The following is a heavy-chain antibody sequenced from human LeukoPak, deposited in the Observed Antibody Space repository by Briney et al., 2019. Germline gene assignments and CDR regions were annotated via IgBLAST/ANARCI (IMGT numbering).Heavy chain of an antibody. Sequence: PGGSLRLSCAAHRLHFSDYWMSWVPQAPGKGLERVAHIRQDGLRQDYVESVKDRFSISRENGKNAVYLQMNSVRAEDTAIYYWASTFPSCGGRSCALGGQGTLVSVSS. D-gene: IGHD2-15*01. CDR3: ASTFPSCGGRSCAL. V-gene: IGHV3-7*01. CDR2: IRQDGLRQ. J-gene: IGHJ4*02. CDR1: RLHFSDYW.